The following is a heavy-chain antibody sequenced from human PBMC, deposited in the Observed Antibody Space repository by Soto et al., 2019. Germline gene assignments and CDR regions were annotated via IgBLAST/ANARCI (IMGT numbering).Heavy chain of an antibody. Sequence: QVQLVQSGAEVKKPGSSVKVSCKASGGTFSSYAISWVRQAPGQGLEWMGGIIPIFGTAAYAQKFQGRATITADESTSTAYMELSSLRSEDTAMYYCATHEIGHCISASCYKGGYYYGMDVWGQGTTVTVSS. CDR1: GGTFSSYA. J-gene: IGHJ6*02. CDR2: IIPIFGTA. D-gene: IGHD2-2*02. V-gene: IGHV1-69*12. CDR3: ATHEIGHCISASCYKGGYYYGMDV.